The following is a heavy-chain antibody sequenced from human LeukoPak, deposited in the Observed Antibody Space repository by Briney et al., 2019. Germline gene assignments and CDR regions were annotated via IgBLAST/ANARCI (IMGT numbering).Heavy chain of an antibody. CDR1: GGSFSGYY. D-gene: IGHD5-12*01. CDR3: ARVAGGIVATIKGSWFDP. CDR2: INHSGST. V-gene: IGHV4-34*01. J-gene: IGHJ5*02. Sequence: SSETLSLTCAVYGGSFSGYYWSWIRQPPGKGPEWIGEINHSGSTNYNPSLKSRVTISVDTSKNQFSLKLSSVTAADTAVYYCARVAGGIVATIKGSWFDPWGQGTLVTVSS.